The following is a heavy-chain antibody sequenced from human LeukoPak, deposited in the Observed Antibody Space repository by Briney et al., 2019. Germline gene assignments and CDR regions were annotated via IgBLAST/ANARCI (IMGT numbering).Heavy chain of an antibody. Sequence: PAGSLRLSCVASGLTFTNYWMMWVRQAPGRGLVWVSYINSDGRSTTYADSVKGRFTISRDNAKNTLYLQMNSLRAEDTAMYYCARTYNGMSCWGQGTLVIVSS. CDR1: GLTFTNYW. J-gene: IGHJ4*02. CDR3: ARTYNGMSC. V-gene: IGHV3-74*01. D-gene: IGHD1-26*01. CDR2: INSDGRST.